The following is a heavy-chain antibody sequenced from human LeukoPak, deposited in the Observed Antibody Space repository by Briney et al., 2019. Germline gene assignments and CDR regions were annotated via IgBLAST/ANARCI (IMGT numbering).Heavy chain of an antibody. J-gene: IGHJ4*02. V-gene: IGHV1-18*01. CDR2: ISAYSGVT. Sequence: GASVKVSCKASGYIFNTNGINWVRQAPGQGLEWVAYISAYSGVTNSAQKFRDRVTMTTDTSTRTAYMELRSLTSDDSAVYYCARGGLSTRWGLDYWGQGPLVTVSS. CDR1: GYIFNTNG. D-gene: IGHD6-13*01. CDR3: ARGGLSTRWGLDY.